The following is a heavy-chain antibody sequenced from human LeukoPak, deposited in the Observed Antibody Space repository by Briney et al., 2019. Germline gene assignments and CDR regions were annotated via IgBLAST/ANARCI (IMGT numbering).Heavy chain of an antibody. CDR3: ARGGSSGPEGWFDP. J-gene: IGHJ5*02. Sequence: ASVKLSCKASGGTFSSYAISWVRQAPGQGLEWMGRIIPIFGTANYAQKFQGRVTITTGESTSTAYMELSSLRSEDTAVYYCARGGSSGPEGWFDPWAQGTLVTVSS. V-gene: IGHV1-69*05. CDR1: GGTFSSYA. D-gene: IGHD6-19*01. CDR2: IIPIFGTA.